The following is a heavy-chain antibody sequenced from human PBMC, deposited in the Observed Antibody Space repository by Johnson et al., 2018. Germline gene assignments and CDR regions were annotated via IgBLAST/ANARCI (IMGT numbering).Heavy chain of an antibody. CDR3: AKDGAPVRLLEWLGSYFYMDV. CDR1: GFTFSSYG. CDR2: ISYDGSNK. V-gene: IGHV3-30*18. J-gene: IGHJ6*03. D-gene: IGHD3-3*01. Sequence: QVQLVESGGGVVQPGRSLRLSCAASGFTFSSYGMHWVRQAPGKGLEWVAVISYDGSNKYYVDSVKGRFTISRDNSKNTVYLQMNSLRAEDTAVYYCAKDGAPVRLLEWLGSYFYMDVWGKGTTVTVSS.